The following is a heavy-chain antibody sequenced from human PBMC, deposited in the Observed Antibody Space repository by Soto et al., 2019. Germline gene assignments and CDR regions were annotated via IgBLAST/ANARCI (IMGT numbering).Heavy chain of an antibody. Sequence: EVQLLESGGGLVQPGGSLRLSCAASGFTFSSYAMSWVRQAPGKGLEWVSAISGSGGTTYYADSVKGRFTSSRDNSKNTLYLQMNSLRAEDTVVYYCAKTANGWFSAFDIWGQGTMVTVSS. V-gene: IGHV3-23*01. D-gene: IGHD6-19*01. CDR3: AKTANGWFSAFDI. CDR2: ISGSGGTT. J-gene: IGHJ3*02. CDR1: GFTFSSYA.